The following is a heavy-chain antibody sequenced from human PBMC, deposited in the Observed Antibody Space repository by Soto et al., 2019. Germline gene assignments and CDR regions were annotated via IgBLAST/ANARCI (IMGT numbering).Heavy chain of an antibody. D-gene: IGHD6-19*01. J-gene: IGHJ6*02. CDR1: GYTFTSSD. Sequence: ASVKVSCKASGYTFTSSDINGVRQATEQGLEWMGWMNPNSGNTGYAQKFQGWVTMTRDTSISTAYMELSRQRSDDTAVYYCARDLAVAGTDYYYYGMDVWGQGTTVTVSS. V-gene: IGHV1-8*01. CDR3: ARDLAVAGTDYYYYGMDV. CDR2: MNPNSGNT.